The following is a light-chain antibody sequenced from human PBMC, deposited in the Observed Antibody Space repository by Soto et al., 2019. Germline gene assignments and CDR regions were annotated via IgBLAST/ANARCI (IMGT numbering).Light chain of an antibody. CDR2: DAS. J-gene: IGKJ1*01. V-gene: IGKV3-11*01. CDR1: QSVSSY. Sequence: EIVLTQSPATLSLSPGERATLSCRASQSVSSYLAWYQQKPGQAPRLLIHDASNRATGIPARFSGSGSGTDFTLTISSLVPEDFAVYYCQQRTNWLTFGQGTKVEIK. CDR3: QQRTNWLT.